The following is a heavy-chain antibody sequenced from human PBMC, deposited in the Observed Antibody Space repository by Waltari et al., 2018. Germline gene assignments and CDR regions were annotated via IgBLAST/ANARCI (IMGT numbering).Heavy chain of an antibody. D-gene: IGHD6-19*01. V-gene: IGHV4-34*01. Sequence: QVQLQQWGAGLLKPSETLSLTCAVYGGSFSGYYWSWIRQPPGTGLEWIGEINHSGSTNYNPSLKSRVTISVDTSKNQFSLKLSSVTAADTAVYYCARGLRYSSGWSYYYYYMDVWGKGTTVTISS. CDR3: ARGLRYSSGWSYYYYYMDV. J-gene: IGHJ6*03. CDR2: INHSGST. CDR1: GGSFSGYY.